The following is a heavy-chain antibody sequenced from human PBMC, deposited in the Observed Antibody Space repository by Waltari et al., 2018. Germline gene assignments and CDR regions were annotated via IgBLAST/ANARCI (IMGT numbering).Heavy chain of an antibody. V-gene: IGHV2-5*02. CDR1: GFSLRTSGVS. Sequence: QITLKESGPPLVKPTQTLTLTCTFSGFSLRTSGVSVGWFRQPPGKALAWLALIYWDDDKRYRPSLRDRLTITKDTSKNQVVLTMTNMDPVDTATYYCAHSGHFWSGFYVDYYFDYWGQGTLVTVSS. CDR3: AHSGHFWSGFYVDYYFDY. CDR2: IYWDDDK. D-gene: IGHD3-3*02. J-gene: IGHJ4*02.